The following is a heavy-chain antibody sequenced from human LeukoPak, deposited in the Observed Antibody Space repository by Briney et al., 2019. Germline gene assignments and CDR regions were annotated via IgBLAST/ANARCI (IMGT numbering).Heavy chain of an antibody. D-gene: IGHD3-10*01. CDR3: ATGERMVRGDGVDY. CDR2: IYSGGST. Sequence: PGGPLRLSCAASGFTVRNNYMSWVRQAPGKGLEWVSVIYSGGSTYYADSVRGRFTISRDNSKNTLYLQMNSLRAEDTAVYFCATGERMVRGDGVDYWGQGTLVTVSS. CDR1: GFTVRNNY. V-gene: IGHV3-66*01. J-gene: IGHJ4*02.